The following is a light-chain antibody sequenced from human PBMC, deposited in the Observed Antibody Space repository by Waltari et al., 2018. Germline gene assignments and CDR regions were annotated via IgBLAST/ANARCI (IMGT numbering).Light chain of an antibody. CDR3: QQYGVSLWT. CDR1: QSVSSSY. Sequence: EIVLTQSPGTLSLSPGDRATLSCRARQSVSSSYLSWYQQKPGQAPRLLIYSASSRATGIPDRFSGSGSGTDFTLTISRLEPEDFAVYYCQQYGVSLWTFGQGTRVEIK. J-gene: IGKJ1*01. V-gene: IGKV3-20*01. CDR2: SAS.